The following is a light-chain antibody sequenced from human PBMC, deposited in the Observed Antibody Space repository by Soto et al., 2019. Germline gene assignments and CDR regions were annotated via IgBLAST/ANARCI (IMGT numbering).Light chain of an antibody. Sequence: IQLTQSPSSLSASVGDRVTFTCRASEDISSYLVWYQQKPGAAPKLLIYAASALHSGVPSSFSGSGSGTDFTLTISSLHPEDFAVYFCQQFKNYPITFGQGTRLQIK. CDR1: EDISSY. J-gene: IGKJ5*01. CDR2: AAS. CDR3: QQFKNYPIT. V-gene: IGKV1-9*01.